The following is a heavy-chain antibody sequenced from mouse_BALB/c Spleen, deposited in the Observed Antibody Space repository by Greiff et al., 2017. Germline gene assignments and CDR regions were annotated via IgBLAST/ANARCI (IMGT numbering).Heavy chain of an antibody. V-gene: IGHV1-85*01. Sequence: QLPQSGAELVKPGASVKLSCKASGYTFTSYDINWVRQRPEQGLEWIGWIFPGDGSTKYNEKFKGKATLTTDKSSSTAYMQLSRLTSEDSAVYFCARESYVGYMYYAMDSRGEEDSVTVSS. CDR3: ARESYVGYMYYAMDS. D-gene: IGHD1-1*01. CDR2: IFPGDGST. J-gene: IGHJ4*01. CDR1: GYTFTSYD.